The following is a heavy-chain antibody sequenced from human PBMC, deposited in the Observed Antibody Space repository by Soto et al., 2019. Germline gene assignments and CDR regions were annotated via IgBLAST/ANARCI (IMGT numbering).Heavy chain of an antibody. V-gene: IGHV3-7*01. CDR2: IKQDGGEK. J-gene: IGHJ4*02. D-gene: IGHD6-13*01. CDR1: GFTFSSYW. CDR3: ASTGYSSSWYYFDY. Sequence: EVQLVESGGGLVQPGGSLRLSCAASGFTFSSYWMSWVRQAPGKGLEWVANIKQDGGEKYYVDSVKGRFTISRDNAKNSLYLQMNSLRAEDTAVYYCASTGYSSSWYYFDYWGQGTLVTVSS.